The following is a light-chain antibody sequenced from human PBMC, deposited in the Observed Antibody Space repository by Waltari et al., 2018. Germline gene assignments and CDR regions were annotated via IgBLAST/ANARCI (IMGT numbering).Light chain of an antibody. CDR1: NSDVGAYNF. CDR3: CSYGGSYNWV. Sequence: QSALTQPRSVSGTPGQSVTISCTGTNSDVGAYNFVSWYQQHPGKAPKLIIYNVIERPSGVSDRFSGSKSGTTGSLTISGLQPEDEADYYCCSYGGSYNWVFGGGTKVTVL. CDR2: NVI. J-gene: IGLJ3*02. V-gene: IGLV2-11*01.